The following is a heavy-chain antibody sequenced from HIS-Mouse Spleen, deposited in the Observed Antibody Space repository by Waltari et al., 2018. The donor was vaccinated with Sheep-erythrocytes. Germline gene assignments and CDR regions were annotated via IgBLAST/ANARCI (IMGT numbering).Heavy chain of an antibody. J-gene: IGHJ4*02. CDR2: ISSSSSYI. CDR3: ARAGYSGEYYFDY. Sequence: EVQLVESGGGLVKPGGSLRLSCAASGFTFSSYSMNWVRQAPGKGLEWVSSISSSSSYIYYADSGKGRFTISRDNAKNSLYLQMNSLRAEDTAVYYCARAGYSGEYYFDYWGQGTLVTVSS. CDR1: GFTFSSYS. V-gene: IGHV3-21*01. D-gene: IGHD5-12*01.